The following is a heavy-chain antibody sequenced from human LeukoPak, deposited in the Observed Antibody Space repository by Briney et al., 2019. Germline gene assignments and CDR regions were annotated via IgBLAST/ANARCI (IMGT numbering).Heavy chain of an antibody. J-gene: IGHJ6*04. CDR2: IYYSGST. V-gene: IGHV4-59*01. D-gene: IGHD6-13*01. CDR3: ARDRQQLGYYYYGMDV. Sequence: ASETLSLTCTVSGGSISSYYWSWIRQPPGKGLDWIGYIYYSGSTNYNPSLKSRVTISVDTSKNQFSLKLSSVTAADTAVYYCARDRQQLGYYYYGMDVWGKGTTVTVSS. CDR1: GGSISSYY.